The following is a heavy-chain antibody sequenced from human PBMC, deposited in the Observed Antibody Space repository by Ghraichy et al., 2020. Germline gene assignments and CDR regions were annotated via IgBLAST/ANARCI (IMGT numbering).Heavy chain of an antibody. Sequence: GGSLRLSCAASGFTFSSYSMNWVRQAPGKGLEWVSSISSSSSYIYYADSVKGRFTISRDNAKNSLYLKMNSLRAEDTAVYYCARSGGIVGVGNYYYYGMDVWGQGTTVTVSS. CDR1: GFTFSSYS. CDR3: ARSGGIVGVGNYYYYGMDV. D-gene: IGHD1-26*01. J-gene: IGHJ6*02. V-gene: IGHV3-21*01. CDR2: ISSSSSYI.